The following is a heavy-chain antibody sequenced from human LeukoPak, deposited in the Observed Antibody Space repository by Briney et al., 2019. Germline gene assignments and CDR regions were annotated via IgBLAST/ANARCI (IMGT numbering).Heavy chain of an antibody. V-gene: IGHV1-69*05. CDR2: IIPIFDTA. Sequence: SVKVSCRASGGTFSSYAISWVRQAPGQGLEWMGRIIPIFDTANYAQKFQGRVTITTDESTSTAYMELSSLRSEDTAVYYCARGSGYCSSTSCYYYYYYYMDVWGKGTTVTVSS. CDR1: GGTFSSYA. CDR3: ARGSGYCSSTSCYYYYYYYMDV. J-gene: IGHJ6*03. D-gene: IGHD2-2*01.